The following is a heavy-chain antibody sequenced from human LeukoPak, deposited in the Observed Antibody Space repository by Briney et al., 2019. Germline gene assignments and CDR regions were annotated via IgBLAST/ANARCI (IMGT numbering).Heavy chain of an antibody. CDR1: GFTFSSYG. CDR3: AKDRLYDIWEMDH. Sequence: PGGSLCRSCEASGFTFSSYGMNWVRQAPGKGLEWVALIRYDGSKKYFADSVKGRFTISRDNSENTLYMDMNSLRVEDTAVYYCAKDRLYDIWEMDHWGQGPLDTVFS. D-gene: IGHD3/OR15-3a*01. J-gene: IGHJ4*02. CDR2: IRYDGSKK. V-gene: IGHV3-30*02.